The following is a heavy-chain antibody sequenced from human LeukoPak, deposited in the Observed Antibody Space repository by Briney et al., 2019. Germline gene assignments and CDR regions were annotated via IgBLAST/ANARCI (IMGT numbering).Heavy chain of an antibody. CDR2: ISGYNGDT. CDR3: ASDFRTAWSDAFDI. D-gene: IGHD3-3*01. J-gene: IGHJ3*02. CDR1: GFIFTKYG. Sequence: ASVKVSCKASGFIFTKYGITWVRQAPGQGLEWVGWISGYNGDTNYAQKLQGRVTMTTDTSTTTAYMELSSLRSEDTAVYYCASDFRTAWSDAFDIWGQGTMVTVSS. V-gene: IGHV1-18*01.